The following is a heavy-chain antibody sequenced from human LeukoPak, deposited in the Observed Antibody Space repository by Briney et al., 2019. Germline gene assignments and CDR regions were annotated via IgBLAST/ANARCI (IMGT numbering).Heavy chain of an antibody. CDR3: ARDICSGGSCYSPFDY. D-gene: IGHD2-15*01. V-gene: IGHV1-2*02. CDR2: INPNSGGT. Sequence: GASVKVSCKASGYTFTSYDINWVRQATGQGLEWMGWINPNSGGTNYGRVTMTRDTSISTAYMELSRLRSDDTAVYYCARDICSGGSCYSPFDYWGQGTLVTVSS. CDR1: GYTFTSYD. J-gene: IGHJ4*02.